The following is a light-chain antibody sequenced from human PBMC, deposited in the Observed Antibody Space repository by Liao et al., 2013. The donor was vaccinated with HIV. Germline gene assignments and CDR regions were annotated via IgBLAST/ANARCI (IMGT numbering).Light chain of an antibody. V-gene: IGLV3-25*03. CDR2: KDI. J-gene: IGLJ2*01. CDR3: QSADTIDTHVI. CDR1: ALPKQS. Sequence: SYELTQPSSVSVSPGQTARITCSGDALPKQSVSWYQRKSGQAPVLVMYKDIERPSGIPVRFSGSRSGTKVTLTISGVQAEDESDYFCQSADTIDTHVIFGGGTKLTVL.